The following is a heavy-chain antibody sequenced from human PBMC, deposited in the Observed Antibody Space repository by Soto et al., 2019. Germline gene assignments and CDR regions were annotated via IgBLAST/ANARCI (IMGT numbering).Heavy chain of an antibody. D-gene: IGHD3-22*01. CDR3: ARDYYKYYDSSGYYRSPAY. J-gene: IGHJ4*02. CDR1: GFIFSNFA. Sequence: GGSLRLSCAASGFIFSNFAMYWVRRAPGKGLEWVSSIRQSGDRSSYADSAKGRFTISRDNSRNTLFLQMNSLRAEDTAVYYCARDYYKYYDSSGYYRSPAYWGQGTLVTVSS. CDR2: IRQSGDRS. V-gene: IGHV3-23*01.